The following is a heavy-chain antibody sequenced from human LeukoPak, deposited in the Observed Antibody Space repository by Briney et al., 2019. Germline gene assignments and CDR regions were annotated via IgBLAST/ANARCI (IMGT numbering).Heavy chain of an antibody. CDR3: ARDPVSPYYDFWSGPYYFDY. Sequence: RSGGSLRLSCAASGFTFDDYGMSWVRQAPGKGLEWVSGINWNGGSTGYADSVKGRFTISRDNAKNSLYLQVNSLRAEDTALYYCARDPVSPYYDFWSGPYYFDYWGQGTLVTVSS. V-gene: IGHV3-20*04. D-gene: IGHD3-3*01. J-gene: IGHJ4*02. CDR2: INWNGGST. CDR1: GFTFDDYG.